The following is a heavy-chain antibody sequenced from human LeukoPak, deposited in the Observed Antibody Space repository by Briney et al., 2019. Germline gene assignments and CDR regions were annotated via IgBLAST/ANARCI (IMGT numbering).Heavy chain of an antibody. CDR3: ATTHIPDCTNGVCYPYFDY. CDR1: GYTLTELS. CDR2: FDPEDGET. J-gene: IGHJ4*02. V-gene: IGHV1-24*01. D-gene: IGHD2-8*01. Sequence: ASVKVSCKVSGYTLTELSMHWVRQAPGKGLEWMGGFDPEDGETIYAQKFQGRVTMTEDTSTDTAYMELGSLRSEDTAVYYCATTHIPDCTNGVCYPYFDYWGQGTLVTVSS.